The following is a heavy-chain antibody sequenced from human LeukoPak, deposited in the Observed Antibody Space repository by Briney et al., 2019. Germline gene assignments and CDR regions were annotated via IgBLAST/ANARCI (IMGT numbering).Heavy chain of an antibody. CDR3: GRGGYCSSTSCYRPNYYYGMDV. CDR2: TNHSGST. Sequence: SETLSLTCAVYGGSFSGYYWSWIRQPPGKGLEWIGETNHSGSTNYNPSLKSRVTISVDTPKNQFSLKLSSVTAADTAVYYCGRGGYCSSTSCYRPNYYYGMDVWGQGTTVTVSS. CDR1: GGSFSGYY. D-gene: IGHD2-2*01. J-gene: IGHJ6*02. V-gene: IGHV4-34*01.